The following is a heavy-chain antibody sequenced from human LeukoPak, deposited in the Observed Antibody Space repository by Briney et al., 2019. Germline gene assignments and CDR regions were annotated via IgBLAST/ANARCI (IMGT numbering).Heavy chain of an antibody. CDR2: IYGDDDK. Sequence: KESGPTLVKPTQTLTLTCTFSGFLLSSSDVGVGWIRQPPQKALEWLALIYGDDDKRYSPFLKSRLTITKDTSKNQVVLTMANADPVDTATYYCAHVATDLNWNDRLFDYWGQGTLVTVSS. D-gene: IGHD1-20*01. J-gene: IGHJ4*02. CDR1: GFLLSSSDVG. V-gene: IGHV2-5*02. CDR3: AHVATDLNWNDRLFDY.